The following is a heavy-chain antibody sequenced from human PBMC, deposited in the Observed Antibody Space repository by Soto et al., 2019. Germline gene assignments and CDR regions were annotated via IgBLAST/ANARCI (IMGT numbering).Heavy chain of an antibody. Sequence: PGGSLRLSCAASGFTFSSYAMSWVRQAPGKGLEWVSAISGSGGSTYYADSVKGRFTISRDNSKNTLYLQMNSLRAEDTAVYYCAKGSSSSAYYYGMDVWGQGTTVTVYS. J-gene: IGHJ6*02. CDR1: GFTFSSYA. CDR3: AKGSSSSAYYYGMDV. CDR2: ISGSGGST. D-gene: IGHD6-6*01. V-gene: IGHV3-23*01.